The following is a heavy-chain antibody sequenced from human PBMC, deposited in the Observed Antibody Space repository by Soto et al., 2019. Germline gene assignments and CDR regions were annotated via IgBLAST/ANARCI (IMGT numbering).Heavy chain of an antibody. Sequence: GGSLRLSCAASGFTFSSYWMSWVRQAPGKGLEWVANIKQDGSEKYYVDSVKGRFTISRDNAKNSLYLQMNSLRAEDTAVYYCARSQTRLDFWSGYPDAFDIWGQGTMVTVSS. CDR1: GFTFSSYW. D-gene: IGHD3-3*01. J-gene: IGHJ3*02. CDR2: IKQDGSEK. V-gene: IGHV3-7*01. CDR3: ARSQTRLDFWSGYPDAFDI.